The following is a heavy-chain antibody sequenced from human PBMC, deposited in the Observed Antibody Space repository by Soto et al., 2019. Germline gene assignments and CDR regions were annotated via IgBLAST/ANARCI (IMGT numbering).Heavy chain of an antibody. J-gene: IGHJ4*02. CDR2: IDNGGNT. D-gene: IGHD1-26*01. CDR1: VRTFNINADF. CDR3: VKRSLLMAPT. V-gene: IGHV4-39*01. Sequence: SENLSLTCTVSVRTFNINADFWYLAWIRQPPGKGLEWIGSIDNGGNTHYNAPLKSRVIISADTSKNQFSLSLNSVTAADTAVYYCVKRSLLMAPTWGQGIQVTVS.